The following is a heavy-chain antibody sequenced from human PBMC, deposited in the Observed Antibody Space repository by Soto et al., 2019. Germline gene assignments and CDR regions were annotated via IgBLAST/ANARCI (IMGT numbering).Heavy chain of an antibody. CDR1: GFTVSNNY. J-gene: IGHJ4*02. CDR3: GAPAGGGGY. D-gene: IGHD3-10*01. V-gene: IGHV3-53*01. CDR2: IYSGGYT. Sequence: EVQLVESGGGLIQPGGSLRLSCAVSGFTVSNNYMSWVRQAPGKGLEGVSVIYSGGYTAYGDSVKGRFTISRDNSKNTLYLQKNGRGAAGRAVFYWGAPAGGGGYWGQGTLVTVSS.